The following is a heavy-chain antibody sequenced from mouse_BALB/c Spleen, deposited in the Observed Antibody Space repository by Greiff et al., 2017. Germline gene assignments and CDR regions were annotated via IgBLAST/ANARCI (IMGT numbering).Heavy chain of an antibody. V-gene: IGHV5-6-5*01. D-gene: IGHD2-4*01. J-gene: IGHJ4*01. CDR2: ISSGGST. CDR1: GFTFSSYA. CDR3: ARGPMITTGGDY. Sequence: EVKVVESGGGLVKPGGSLKLSCAASGFTFSSYAMSWVRQTPEKRLEWVASISSGGSTYYPDSVKGRFTISRDNARNILYLQMSSLRSEDTAMYYCARGPMITTGGDYWGQGTSVTVSS.